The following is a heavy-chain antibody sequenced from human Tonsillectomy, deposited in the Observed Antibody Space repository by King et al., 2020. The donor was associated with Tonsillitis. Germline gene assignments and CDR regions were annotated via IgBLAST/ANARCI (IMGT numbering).Heavy chain of an antibody. CDR1: GYSFTKHW. V-gene: IGHV5-51*03. D-gene: IGHD1-26*01. CDR3: ARRIGGENAFDI. Sequence: QLVQSGAEVRKPGESLEISCKGSGYSFTKHWIGWVRQMPGKGLEWMGIIYPGDSVTRYSRTFQGQVTISADKSNSTAYLQWSSLRASDTAIYYCARRIGGENAFDIWGQGTMVTVSS. CDR2: IYPGDSVT. J-gene: IGHJ3*02.